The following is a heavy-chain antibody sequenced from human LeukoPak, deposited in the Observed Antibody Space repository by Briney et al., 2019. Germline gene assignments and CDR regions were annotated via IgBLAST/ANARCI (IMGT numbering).Heavy chain of an antibody. CDR2: IVDRDGGT. V-gene: IGHV3-23*01. D-gene: IGHD3-9*01. Sequence: GGSLRLSCAASGFIFSNSAMSWVRQAPGEVREWVSFIVDRDGGTYYADSVKGRFTVSRDDPKKTPCLQMDTLIVEDTAVYYCAKWGDYDILTGYYDSDCWGHGTLVTVSS. CDR1: GFIFSNSA. CDR3: AKWGDYDILTGYYDSDC. J-gene: IGHJ5*01.